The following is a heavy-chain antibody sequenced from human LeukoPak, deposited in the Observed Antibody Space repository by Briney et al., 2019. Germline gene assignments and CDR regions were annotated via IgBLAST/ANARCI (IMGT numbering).Heavy chain of an antibody. Sequence: GGSLRLSCAGSGFTFSNYAMNWVRQAPGKGLEWVSYISSGSSSIYYADSVKGRFTISRDNSKNTLYLQMNSLRAEDTALYYCARTAGYFYYYHMDVRGQGTTVTVSS. CDR2: ISSGSSSI. D-gene: IGHD3-22*01. CDR1: GFTFSNYA. V-gene: IGHV3-48*01. J-gene: IGHJ6*02. CDR3: ARTAGYFYYYHMDV.